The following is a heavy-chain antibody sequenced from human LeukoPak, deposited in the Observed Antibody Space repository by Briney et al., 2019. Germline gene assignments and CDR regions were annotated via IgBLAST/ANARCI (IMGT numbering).Heavy chain of an antibody. Sequence: GASVKVACKASGYTFTSYDINWVRQATGQGLEWMGWMNPNSGNTGYAQKFQGRVTMTRNTSISTAYMELSSLRSEDMAVYYCARRLVGATSPYYFDYWGQGTLVTVSS. CDR3: ARRLVGATSPYYFDY. V-gene: IGHV1-8*01. D-gene: IGHD1-26*01. J-gene: IGHJ4*02. CDR2: MNPNSGNT. CDR1: GYTFTSYD.